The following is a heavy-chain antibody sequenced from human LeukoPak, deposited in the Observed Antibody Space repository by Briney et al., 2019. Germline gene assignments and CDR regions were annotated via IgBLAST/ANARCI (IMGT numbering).Heavy chain of an antibody. CDR1: GDSFSNSLYY. Sequence: SETLSLTCTVAGDSFSNSLYYWAWIRQPPGTGLEWIGSIYYSGSTYYNPSLKSRVTISVDASKNQFSLKLSSVTAADTAVYYCARTPLAPPNDYWGQGTLVTVSS. D-gene: IGHD1-14*01. CDR2: IYYSGST. CDR3: ARTPLAPPNDY. V-gene: IGHV4-39*07. J-gene: IGHJ4*02.